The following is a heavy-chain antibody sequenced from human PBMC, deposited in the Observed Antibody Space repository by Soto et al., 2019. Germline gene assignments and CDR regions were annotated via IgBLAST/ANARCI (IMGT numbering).Heavy chain of an antibody. J-gene: IGHJ5*02. CDR3: ARDSGSWYGYNWFDP. V-gene: IGHV3-33*01. Sequence: GGSLRLSCAASGFTFSSYGIHWVRQAPGKGLEWVAVIWYDGSNKYYADSVKGRFTISRDNSKNTLYLQMNSLRAEDTAVYYCARDSGSWYGYNWFDPWGQGTLVTVSS. D-gene: IGHD6-13*01. CDR1: GFTFSSYG. CDR2: IWYDGSNK.